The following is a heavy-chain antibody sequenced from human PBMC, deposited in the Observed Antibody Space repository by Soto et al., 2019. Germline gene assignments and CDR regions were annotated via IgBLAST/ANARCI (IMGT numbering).Heavy chain of an antibody. CDR3: AHIVVVPAATVEDAFDI. Sequence: GGSLRLSCAASGFTFSSYSMNWVRQAPGKGLEWVSSISSSSSYIYYADSVKGRFTISRGNAKNSLYLQMNSLRAEDTAVYYCAHIVVVPAATVEDAFDIWGQGTMVTVSS. CDR2: ISSSSSYI. J-gene: IGHJ3*02. V-gene: IGHV3-21*01. CDR1: GFTFSSYS. D-gene: IGHD2-2*01.